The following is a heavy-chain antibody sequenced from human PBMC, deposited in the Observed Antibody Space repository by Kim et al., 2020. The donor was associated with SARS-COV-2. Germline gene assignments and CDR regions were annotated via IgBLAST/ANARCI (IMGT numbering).Heavy chain of an antibody. CDR2: IKQDGSEK. CDR1: GFTFSSYW. J-gene: IGHJ4*02. CDR3: AIAAAGKQSRFDY. D-gene: IGHD6-13*01. Sequence: LSLTCAASGFTFSSYWMSWVRQAPGKGLEWVANIKQDGSEKYYVDSVKGRFTISRDNAKNSLYLQMNSLRAEDTAVYYCAIAAAGKQSRFDYWGQGTLVTVSS. V-gene: IGHV3-7*01.